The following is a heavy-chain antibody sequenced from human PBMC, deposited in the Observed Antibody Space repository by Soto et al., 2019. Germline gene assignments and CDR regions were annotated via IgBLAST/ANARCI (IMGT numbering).Heavy chain of an antibody. CDR2: IYKSATT. CDR3: ARGRYCLTGRCFPNWFDS. D-gene: IGHD2-15*01. CDR1: GDSISSVDYF. J-gene: IGHJ5*01. V-gene: IGHV4-30-4*01. Sequence: SETLSLTCSVSGDSISSVDYFWAWIRQPPGQALEYIGYIYKSATTYYNPSFESRVAISLDTSKSQFSLNVTSVTAADTAVYFCARGRYCLTGRCFPNWFDSWGQGTPVTVSS.